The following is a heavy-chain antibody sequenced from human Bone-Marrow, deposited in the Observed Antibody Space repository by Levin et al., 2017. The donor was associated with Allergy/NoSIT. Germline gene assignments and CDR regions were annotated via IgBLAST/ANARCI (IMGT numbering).Heavy chain of an antibody. V-gene: IGHV3-30*18. J-gene: IGHJ6*03. CDR1: GFTFSSYG. Sequence: GESLKISCAASGFTFSSYGMHWVRQAPGKGLEWVAVISYDGSNKYYADSVKGRFTISRDNSKNTLYLQMNSLRAEDTAVYYCAKGMRIAAAGTGNNLYYYYYYYMDVWGKGTTVTVSS. CDR3: AKGMRIAAAGTGNNLYYYYYYYMDV. D-gene: IGHD6-13*01. CDR2: ISYDGSNK.